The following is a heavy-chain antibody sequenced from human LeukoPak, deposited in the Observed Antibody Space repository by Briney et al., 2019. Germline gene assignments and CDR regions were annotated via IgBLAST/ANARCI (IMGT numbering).Heavy chain of an antibody. Sequence: GGSLRLSCAASGFTFSSYGIHWVRQAPGKGLEWVAVISYDGSNKYYADSVKGRFTISRDNSKNTLYLQMNSLRAEDTAVYYCAKDHIAYSSSWYYFDYWGQGTLVTVSS. V-gene: IGHV3-30*18. CDR1: GFTFSSYG. CDR3: AKDHIAYSSSWYYFDY. CDR2: ISYDGSNK. J-gene: IGHJ4*02. D-gene: IGHD6-13*01.